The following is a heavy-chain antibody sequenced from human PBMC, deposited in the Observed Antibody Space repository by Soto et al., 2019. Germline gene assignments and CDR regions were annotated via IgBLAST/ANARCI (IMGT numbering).Heavy chain of an antibody. J-gene: IGHJ4*02. D-gene: IGHD3-16*02. V-gene: IGHV1-46*03. CDR1: GYTFTSQY. Sequence: QVQLVQSGAEVKKPGASVKVSCRASGYTFTSQYIHWVRQAPGQGLEWMGIINPSISTTTYAQKFQGGAPRTRDTSTSTVYMERSSLRSEDTAVYYCTREADYIGGTYRRGFDYWGQGTLVTVST. CDR2: INPSISTT. CDR3: TREADYIGGTYRRGFDY.